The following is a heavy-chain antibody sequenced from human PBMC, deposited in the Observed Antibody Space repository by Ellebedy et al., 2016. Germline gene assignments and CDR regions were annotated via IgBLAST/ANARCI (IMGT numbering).Heavy chain of an antibody. D-gene: IGHD5-24*01. V-gene: IGHV3-74*01. CDR1: GFIFSSYW. Sequence: HTGGSLRLSCAASGFIFSSYWMHWVRQAPGKGLVWVSRINSDGSSTNYADSVKGRFTISRDNAKNTLYLQMNSLRAEDTAVYYCARDPLRRDGYYLDYWGQGTLVTVSS. J-gene: IGHJ4*02. CDR3: ARDPLRRDGYYLDY. CDR2: INSDGSST.